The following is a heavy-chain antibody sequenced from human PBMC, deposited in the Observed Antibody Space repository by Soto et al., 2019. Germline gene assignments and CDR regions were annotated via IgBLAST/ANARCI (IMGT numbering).Heavy chain of an antibody. CDR2: INHSGST. V-gene: IGHV4-34*01. CDR1: GGSFSGYY. J-gene: IGHJ6*02. CDR3: ARNAGMDYYYGMDV. D-gene: IGHD1-1*01. Sequence: SETLSLTCAVSGGSFSGYYWSWIRQPPGKGLEWIGEINHSGSTNYNPSLKSRVTISVDTSKNQFSLKLSSVTAADTAVYYCARNAGMDYYYGMDVWGQGTTVTVSS.